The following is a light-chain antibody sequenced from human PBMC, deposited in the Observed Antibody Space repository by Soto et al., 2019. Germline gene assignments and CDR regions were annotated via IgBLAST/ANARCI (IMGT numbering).Light chain of an antibody. Sequence: QPVLTQSPSASASLGASVKLTCTLSSGHSSYAIAWHQQQPEKGPRYLMKLNSDGSHSKGDGIPDRFSRSSSGAERYLTISSLQSEDEADYYCQTWGTGIRVFGGGTKLTVL. J-gene: IGLJ2*01. V-gene: IGLV4-69*01. CDR2: LNSDGSH. CDR3: QTWGTGIRV. CDR1: SGHSSYA.